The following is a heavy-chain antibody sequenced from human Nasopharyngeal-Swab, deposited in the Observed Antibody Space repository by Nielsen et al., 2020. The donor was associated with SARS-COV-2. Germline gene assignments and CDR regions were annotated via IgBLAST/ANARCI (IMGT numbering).Heavy chain of an antibody. J-gene: IGHJ3*02. Sequence: SETLSLTCTVSGGSISSYYWSWIRQPPGKGLEWIGYIYYSGSTNYSPSLKSRVTISVDTSKNQFSLKLSSVTAADTAVYYCARDPSTITMVRGVIPHGAFDIWGQGTMVTVSS. CDR1: GGSISSYY. CDR3: ARDPSTITMVRGVIPHGAFDI. V-gene: IGHV4-59*13. D-gene: IGHD3-10*01. CDR2: IYYSGST.